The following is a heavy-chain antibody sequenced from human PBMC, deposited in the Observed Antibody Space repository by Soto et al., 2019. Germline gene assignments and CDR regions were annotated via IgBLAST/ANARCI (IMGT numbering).Heavy chain of an antibody. CDR2: IYSGGST. V-gene: IGHV3-66*01. D-gene: IGHD6-6*01. CDR3: ASGSTGWQLVGDYYYMDV. CDR1: GFTVSSNY. Sequence: EVQLVESGGGLVQPGGSLRLSCAASGFTVSSNYMSWVRQAPGKGLEWVSVIYSGGSTYYADSVKGRFTISRDNSKNTLYLQMNSLRAEDTAVYYCASGSTGWQLVGDYYYMDVWGKGTTVTVSS. J-gene: IGHJ6*03.